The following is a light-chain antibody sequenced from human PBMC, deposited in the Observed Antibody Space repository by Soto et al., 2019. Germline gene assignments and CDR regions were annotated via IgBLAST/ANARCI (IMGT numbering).Light chain of an antibody. CDR3: SSYAGSNILV. Sequence: QSALTQPPSASGSPGQSVTFSCTGTSSDVGAYKFVSWYQHHPHKAPRLMIYEVSKRPPGVPDRFSGSKSGNTASLTVSGLQAEDEADYFCSSYAGSNILVFGGGTKVTVL. V-gene: IGLV2-8*01. CDR2: EVS. J-gene: IGLJ2*01. CDR1: SSDVGAYKF.